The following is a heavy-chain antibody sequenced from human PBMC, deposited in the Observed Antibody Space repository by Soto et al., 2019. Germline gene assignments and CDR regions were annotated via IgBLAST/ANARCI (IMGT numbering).Heavy chain of an antibody. CDR1: GGSFSGYY. D-gene: IGHD3-9*01. CDR3: AITLVYYDILSGRGAALDI. CDR2: INHSGST. J-gene: IGHJ3*02. V-gene: IGHV4-34*01. Sequence: PSETLSLTCAVYGGSFSGYYWSWIRQPPGKGLEWIGEINHSGSTNYNPSLKSRVTISVDTSKNQFSLKLSSVTAADTAVYYCAITLVYYDILSGRGAALDIWDKGTMGTVS.